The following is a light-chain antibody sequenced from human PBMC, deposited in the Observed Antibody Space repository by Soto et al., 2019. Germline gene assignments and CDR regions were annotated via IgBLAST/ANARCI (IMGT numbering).Light chain of an antibody. CDR3: QQCFSIPPT. Sequence: DIEMTQSPSSLSSSVGDRITIPGGSSHSIDNYLSWYQLKPGKAPRLLIYAASNLQRGVPSRFTGSGSGTDFTLTINNLQPDDFAVYYCQQCFSIPPTFGHGTKVDIK. J-gene: IGKJ1*01. V-gene: IGKV1-39*01. CDR2: AAS. CDR1: HSIDNY.